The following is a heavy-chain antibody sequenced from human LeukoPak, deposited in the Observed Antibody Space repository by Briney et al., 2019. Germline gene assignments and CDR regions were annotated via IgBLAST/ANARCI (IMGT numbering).Heavy chain of an antibody. Sequence: SETLSPTCTVSGGSINSSYWNWIRQPPGKGLEWIGYIYYSGSTTYNPSLKSRVTISVDTSKNQFSLKMRSVTAADTAVYYCARKYYDILTGYTAMDVWGQGTTVTVSS. CDR2: IYYSGST. CDR3: ARKYYDILTGYTAMDV. V-gene: IGHV4-59*01. CDR1: GGSINSSY. D-gene: IGHD3-9*01. J-gene: IGHJ6*02.